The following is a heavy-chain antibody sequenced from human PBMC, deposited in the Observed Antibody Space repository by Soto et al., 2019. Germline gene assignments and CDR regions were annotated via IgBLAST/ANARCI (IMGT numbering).Heavy chain of an antibody. J-gene: IGHJ3*02. CDR1: GFTFSNAW. Sequence: GGSLRLSCAASGFTFSNAWMNWVRQTPGKGLEWVGLSKSKTAGGTTDYTAPVKGRFTISRDDSENTLYLQMNSLKVEDTALYYCVSEVSGAFHIWGQGTMVTVSS. CDR3: VSEVSGAFHI. D-gene: IGHD6-25*01. V-gene: IGHV3-15*01. CDR2: SKSKTAGGTT.